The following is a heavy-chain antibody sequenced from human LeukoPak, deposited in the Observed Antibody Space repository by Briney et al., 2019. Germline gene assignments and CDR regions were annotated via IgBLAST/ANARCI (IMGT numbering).Heavy chain of an antibody. CDR1: GYTFINYY. Sequence: ASVKVSCKASGYTFINYYIHWVRQAPGQGLEWMGCINPNTGATHYAQRFQGRVTVTRDTSILTAYMDLSGLTFDDTAVYYCARDVVVVPGGSFYYYYGMDVWGQGTTVTVSS. J-gene: IGHJ6*02. CDR3: ARDVVVVPGGSFYYYYGMDV. D-gene: IGHD2-2*01. CDR2: INPNTGAT. V-gene: IGHV1-2*02.